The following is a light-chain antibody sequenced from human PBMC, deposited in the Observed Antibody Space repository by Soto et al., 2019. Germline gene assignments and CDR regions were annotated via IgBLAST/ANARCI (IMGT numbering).Light chain of an antibody. Sequence: DIQMTQSPSSLSASVGDRVTITCRASQSISSYLNWYQQKPGKAPKLLIYATSSLQSGVPSRFSGSGSGTDFTLTISSLQPEDFATYYCQQSDSTGTWTFGQGIKVEIK. CDR1: QSISSY. V-gene: IGKV1-39*01. CDR3: QQSDSTGTWT. CDR2: ATS. J-gene: IGKJ1*01.